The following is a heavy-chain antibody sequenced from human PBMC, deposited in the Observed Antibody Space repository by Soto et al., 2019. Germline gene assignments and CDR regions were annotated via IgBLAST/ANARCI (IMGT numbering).Heavy chain of an antibody. V-gene: IGHV3-23*01. Sequence: EVQLLESGGGLVQPGGSLRLSCAASGLTFSSYAMSWVLPAPGKGLECVSAISGTGGSTYYSDSVKCRFTISRVTPKNSVYMPMTTLRVEDAAVYYYAKANGDWFEPWGHGTLVIVSS. CDR1: GLTFSSYA. J-gene: IGHJ5*02. CDR3: AKANGDWFEP. CDR2: ISGTGGST. D-gene: IGHD7-27*01.